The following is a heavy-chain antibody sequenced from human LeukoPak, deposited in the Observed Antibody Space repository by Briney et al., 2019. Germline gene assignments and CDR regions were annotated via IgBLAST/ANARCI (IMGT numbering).Heavy chain of an antibody. CDR1: GYSINNGCY. J-gene: IGHJ4*02. CDR2: IYHSGST. V-gene: IGHV4-38-2*02. CDR3: ASALVVAGLTD. D-gene: IGHD6-19*01. Sequence: SETLSLTCTVSGYSINNGCYWTWIRQPPGRGLEWIGSIYHSGSTYYNPSLKSRVTISVDTSKKQFSLTLTSVTATDTAVYYCASALVVAGLTDWGQGTLVTVSS.